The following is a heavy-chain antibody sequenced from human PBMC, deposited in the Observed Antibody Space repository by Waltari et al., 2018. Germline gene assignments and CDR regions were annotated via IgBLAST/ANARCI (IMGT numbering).Heavy chain of an antibody. Sequence: GSGGGLVKPGGSLRLSCAASGFTFSDYYMSWIRQAPGKGLEWVSYISSSGSTIYYADSVKGRFTISRDNAKNSLYLQMNSLRAEDTAVYYCARGDTAMVWGDYYYYYGMDVWGQGTTVTVSS. CDR3: ARGDTAMVWGDYYYYYGMDV. V-gene: IGHV3-11*01. J-gene: IGHJ6*02. CDR1: GFTFSDYY. D-gene: IGHD5-18*01. CDR2: ISSSGSTI.